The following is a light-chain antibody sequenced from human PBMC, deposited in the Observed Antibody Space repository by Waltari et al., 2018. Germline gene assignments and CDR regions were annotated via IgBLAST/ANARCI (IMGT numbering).Light chain of an antibody. J-gene: IGLJ1*01. Sequence: QSALTQPASVSGSPGQSITISCTGTSSAVGYYNYVAWYQPHPGKAPKLMVFEVSNRPAGVSTRFSGSKSGSTASLTISGLQSEDEAEYYCSSFTRSNSYVFGTGTEVIVL. CDR3: SSFTRSNSYV. CDR1: SSAVGYYNY. CDR2: EVS. V-gene: IGLV2-14*01.